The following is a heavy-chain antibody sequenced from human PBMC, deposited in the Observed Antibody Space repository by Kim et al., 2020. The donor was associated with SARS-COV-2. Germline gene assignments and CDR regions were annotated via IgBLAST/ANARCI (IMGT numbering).Heavy chain of an antibody. V-gene: IGHV4-31*03. CDR3: ARGRVGYCSSTSCYGYYVMDV. D-gene: IGHD2-2*01. Sequence: SETLSLTCTVSGGSISSGGYYWSCIRQHPGKGLEWIGYIYYSGSTYYNPSLKSRVTISVDTSKNQFSLKLSPVTAADTAVYYCARGRVGYCSSTSCYGYYVMDVRGQGTPVTVSS. CDR2: IYYSGST. J-gene: IGHJ6*02. CDR1: GGSISSGGYY.